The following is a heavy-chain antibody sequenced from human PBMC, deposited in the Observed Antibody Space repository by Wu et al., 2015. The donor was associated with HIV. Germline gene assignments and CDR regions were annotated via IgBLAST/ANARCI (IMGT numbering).Heavy chain of an antibody. CDR1: GATFTSFV. CDR2: ISPLFGTP. V-gene: IGHV1-69*05. J-gene: IGHJ4*02. CDR3: VRRRPEWRYFDY. D-gene: IGHD3-3*01. Sequence: QVHLEQSGAEVKKSGSSVKVSCKASGATFTSFVITWVRQAPGQGLEWMGGISPLFGTPDYAQKFQERITITTDKSTSTAYLELSSLRSEDSAIYYCVRRRPEWRYFDYWGPGNAGHRLL.